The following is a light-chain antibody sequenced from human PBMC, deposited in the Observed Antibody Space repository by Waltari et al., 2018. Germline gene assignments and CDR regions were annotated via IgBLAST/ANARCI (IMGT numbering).Light chain of an antibody. J-gene: IGKJ1*01. V-gene: IGKV1-5*03. Sequence: DIQMTQSPSTLSASVGDRVTITCRASQSISSWLAWYQQKPGKAPKLLIYNASNLESGVPSRFSAGGSETEFTLTISSLQPDDFATYYCQQYNGYPWTFGQGTKVEVK. CDR1: QSISSW. CDR3: QQYNGYPWT. CDR2: NAS.